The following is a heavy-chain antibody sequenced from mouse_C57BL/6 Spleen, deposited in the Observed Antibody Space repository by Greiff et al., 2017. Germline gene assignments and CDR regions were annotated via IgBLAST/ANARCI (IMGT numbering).Heavy chain of an antibody. CDR1: GYTFTSYW. CDR3: ARERFDYGNYAIYYAMDY. J-gene: IGHJ4*01. Sequence: QVQLQQPGPELVKPGASVKLSCKASGYTFTSYWMHWVKQRPGQGLEWIGNINPSNGGTNYNEKFKSKATLTVDKSSSTAYMQLSSLTSEDSAVYDCARERFDYGNYAIYYAMDYWGQGTSVTVAS. CDR2: INPSNGGT. V-gene: IGHV1-53*01. D-gene: IGHD2-1*01.